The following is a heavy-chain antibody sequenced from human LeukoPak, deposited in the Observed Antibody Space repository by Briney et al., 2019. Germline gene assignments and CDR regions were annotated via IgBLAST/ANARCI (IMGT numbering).Heavy chain of an antibody. CDR3: ARARGYSYGRSDY. J-gene: IGHJ4*02. CDR2: IIPIFGTA. CDR1: GGTFSSYA. V-gene: IGHV1-69*06. D-gene: IGHD5-18*01. Sequence: ASVKVSCKASGGTFSSYAISWVRQAPGQGLEWMGGIIPIFGTANYAQKFQGRVTITAGKSTSTAYMELSSLRSEDTAVYYCARARGYSYGRSDYWGQGTLVTVSS.